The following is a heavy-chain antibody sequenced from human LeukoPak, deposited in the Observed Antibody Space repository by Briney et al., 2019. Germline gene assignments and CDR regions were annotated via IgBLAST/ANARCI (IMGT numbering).Heavy chain of an antibody. CDR3: ASDGAYAMAV. CDR2: IRSSSSYI. J-gene: IGHJ6*02. CDR1: GFTFSTYS. V-gene: IGHV3-21*01. D-gene: IGHD1-26*01. Sequence: GGSLRLSCAASGFTFSTYSMNWVRQAPGKGLEWVSYIRSSSSYIYYADSVKGRFTISRDNAKNTVSLQMNSLRAEDTAVYYCASDGAYAMAVWGQGTTVTVSS.